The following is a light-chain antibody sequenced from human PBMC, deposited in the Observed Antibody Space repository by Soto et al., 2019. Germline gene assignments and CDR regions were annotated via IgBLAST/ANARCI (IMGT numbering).Light chain of an antibody. CDR3: SSYTSRTTLNV. V-gene: IGLV2-14*01. CDR2: EVN. J-gene: IGLJ1*01. Sequence: LAQPASVSGSPGQSITISCTGTSSDVGGYNYVSWYQHHPGKAPKLMIYEVNNRPSGVSNRFSGSKSGNTASLTISGLQAEDEADYYCSSYTSRTTLNVFGSGTKVTVL. CDR1: SSDVGGYNY.